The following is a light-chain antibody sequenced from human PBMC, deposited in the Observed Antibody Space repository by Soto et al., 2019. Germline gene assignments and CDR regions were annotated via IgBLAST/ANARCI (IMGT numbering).Light chain of an antibody. Sequence: DIVMTQSPESLAVSLGERATINCKSSPSVLYSSNNKNYLAWYQQKPGQPPKLLIYWASTRESGVPDRFSGSGSGTDFTLTISSPQAEDGAVYYCQQYYNPPYTFGQGTKLEIK. J-gene: IGKJ2*01. CDR2: WAS. CDR3: QQYYNPPYT. V-gene: IGKV4-1*01. CDR1: PSVLYSSNNKNY.